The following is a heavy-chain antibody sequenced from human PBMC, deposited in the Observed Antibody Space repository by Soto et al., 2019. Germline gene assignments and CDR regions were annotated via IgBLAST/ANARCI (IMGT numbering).Heavy chain of an antibody. V-gene: IGHV4-31*03. J-gene: IGHJ3*01. D-gene: IGHD3-16*01. Sequence: SETLSLTCTVSGGSISGGGYYWSWVRQFPGRALEWIGYIYASGSTYSNPSLKSRLALSVDTSKNQFSLRLSSVTAADTAVYYCARFLFWGIPGFNWNRVAFDLWGKGTLVT. CDR3: ARFLFWGIPGFNWNRVAFDL. CDR2: IYASGST. CDR1: GGSISGGGYY.